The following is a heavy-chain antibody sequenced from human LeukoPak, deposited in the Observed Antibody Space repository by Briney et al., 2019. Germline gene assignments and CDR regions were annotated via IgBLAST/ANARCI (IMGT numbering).Heavy chain of an antibody. CDR3: ARGALWGTVNYYYYGMDV. V-gene: IGHV4-39*07. Sequence: PSETLSLTCTVSGGSISSISYYWGWIRQPPGKGLEWIGSIYYSGSTYYNPSLKSRVTISVDTSKNQFSLKLSSVTAADTAVYYCARGALWGTVNYYYYGMDVWGQGTTVTVSS. J-gene: IGHJ6*02. CDR1: GGSISSISYY. D-gene: IGHD3-16*01. CDR2: IYYSGST.